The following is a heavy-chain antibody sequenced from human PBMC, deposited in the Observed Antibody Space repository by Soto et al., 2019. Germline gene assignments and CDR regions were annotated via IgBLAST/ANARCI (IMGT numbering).Heavy chain of an antibody. D-gene: IGHD1-1*01. J-gene: IGHJ6*02. Sequence: GGSLRLSCAASGFTMSTYSVTWVRQAPGKGLEWVSSISSSSSYIYYADSVKGRFTISRDNAKNSLYLQMNSLRAEDTAVYYCARGNRDYYYGMDVWGQGTTVTVSS. CDR2: ISSSSSYI. V-gene: IGHV3-21*01. CDR3: ARGNRDYYYGMDV. CDR1: GFTMSTYS.